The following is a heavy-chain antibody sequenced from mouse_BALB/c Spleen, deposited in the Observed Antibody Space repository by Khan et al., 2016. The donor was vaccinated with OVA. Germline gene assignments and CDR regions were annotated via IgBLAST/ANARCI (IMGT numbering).Heavy chain of an antibody. J-gene: IGHJ3*01. D-gene: IGHD1-1*01. CDR3: VNHGSSSAWFTY. V-gene: IGHV1-7*01. CDR1: GYTFTNYW. Sequence: VQLQESGAELAKPGASVKMSCKASGYTFTNYWMHWVKQRPGQDLEWIGYINPSTDYTEYNQKFKDKATLTADKSSSTAYMQLSSLTSEDSAVYYCVNHGSSSAWFTYWGQGTLVTVSA. CDR2: INPSTDYT.